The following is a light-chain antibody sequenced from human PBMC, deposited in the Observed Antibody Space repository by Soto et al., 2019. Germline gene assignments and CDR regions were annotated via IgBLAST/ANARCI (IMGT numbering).Light chain of an antibody. V-gene: IGKV1-5*01. CDR2: DAS. J-gene: IGKJ1*01. Sequence: DIQMTPSPSTPSPSVGGRGTITFRASQSISNRLAWYQQKPGKAPKVLIYDASSLESGVPSRFSGSGSGTEFILTISSLQPDDFASYCCQHYGGMWTFGQGTKVDIK. CDR1: QSISNR. CDR3: QHYGGMWT.